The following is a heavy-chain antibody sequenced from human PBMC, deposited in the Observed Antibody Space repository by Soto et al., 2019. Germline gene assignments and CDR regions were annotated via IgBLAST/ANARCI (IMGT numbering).Heavy chain of an antibody. J-gene: IGHJ4*02. CDR3: AREAVSGRTGFDY. D-gene: IGHD6-19*01. V-gene: IGHV1-18*01. CDR1: GYTFTSYG. CDR2: VNAYNGNT. Sequence: QVQLVQSGAXXXKPGASVXXXXKASGYTFTSYGISWVRQAPGQGLEWMGWVNAYNGNTNYAQKFQGRVTMTTDTSTSTAYMEPRSLRSDDTAVYYCAREAVSGRTGFDYWGQGTLVTVSS.